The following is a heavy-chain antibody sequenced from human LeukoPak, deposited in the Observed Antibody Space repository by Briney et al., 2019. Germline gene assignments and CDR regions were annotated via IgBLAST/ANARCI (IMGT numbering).Heavy chain of an antibody. CDR3: AREVPASSSWYGVGYYYYYYMDV. D-gene: IGHD6-13*01. CDR2: INHSGST. J-gene: IGHJ6*03. Sequence: SETLSLTCAVCGGSFSGYYWSWIRQPPGKGLEWIGEINHSGSTNYNPSLKSRVTISVDTSKNQFSLKLSSVTAADTAVYYCAREVPASSSWYGVGYYYYYYMDVWGKGTTVTVSS. CDR1: GGSFSGYY. V-gene: IGHV4-34*01.